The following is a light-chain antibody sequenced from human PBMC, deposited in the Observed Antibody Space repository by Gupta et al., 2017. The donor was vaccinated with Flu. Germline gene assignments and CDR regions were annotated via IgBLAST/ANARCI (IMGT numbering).Light chain of an antibody. CDR1: SSDVGSYNL. V-gene: IGLV2-23*02. Sequence: QSALTHPDSVSGSPGQSSTISCTRTSSDVGSYNLVSWYQQHPGKAPKLMIYEVSKRPSGVSNRFSGSKSGNTASLTISGLQAEDEADYYCCSYAGSSTYVFGTGTKVTVL. CDR3: CSYAGSSTYV. CDR2: EVS. J-gene: IGLJ1*01.